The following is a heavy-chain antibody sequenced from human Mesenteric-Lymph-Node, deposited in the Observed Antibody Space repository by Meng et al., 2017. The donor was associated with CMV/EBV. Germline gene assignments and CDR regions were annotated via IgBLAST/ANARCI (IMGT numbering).Heavy chain of an antibody. CDR1: GFTFSSYA. V-gene: IGHV3-30*04. CDR2: ISYDGSNK. Sequence: GESLKISCAASGFTFSSYAMHWVRQAPGKGLEWVAVISYDGSNKYYADSVKGRFIVSRDDSKDTLYLQMNSLKIDDTAMYYCSADTAESNAWSANHWGQGTVVTVSS. J-gene: IGHJ5*02. CDR3: SADTAESNAWSANH. D-gene: IGHD6-19*01.